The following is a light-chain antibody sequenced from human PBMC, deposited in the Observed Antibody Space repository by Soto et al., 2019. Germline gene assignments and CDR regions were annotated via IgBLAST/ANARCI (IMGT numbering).Light chain of an antibody. CDR3: QQYNSWPPRYT. CDR2: DSS. Sequence: DIVLTQSPATLSVSPGESASLSCRASQSVSRALARYQHVPGQAPRLLIYDSSTRATGVPARFSGSGSGTRFTLTISSLQSEDFAVYYCQQYNSWPPRYTFGQGTKLEI. CDR1: QSVSRA. J-gene: IGKJ2*01. V-gene: IGKV3-15*01.